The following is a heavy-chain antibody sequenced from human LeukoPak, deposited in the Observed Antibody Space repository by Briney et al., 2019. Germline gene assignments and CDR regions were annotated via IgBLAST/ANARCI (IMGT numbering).Heavy chain of an antibody. D-gene: IGHD2-15*01. Sequence: ASVEVSCKASGYTFTSYGISWVRQAPGQGPEWVGWISVYNGNTNYAQRLQGRVTMTTDTSTSTAYMELRSLRSDDTAVYYCARGYCSGGRCYDILNYQYGMDVWGQGTTVTVSS. CDR1: GYTFTSYG. CDR3: ARGYCSGGRCYDILNYQYGMDV. CDR2: ISVYNGNT. J-gene: IGHJ6*02. V-gene: IGHV1-18*01.